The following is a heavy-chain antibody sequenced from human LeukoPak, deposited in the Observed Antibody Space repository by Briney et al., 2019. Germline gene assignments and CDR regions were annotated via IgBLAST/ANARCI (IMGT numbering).Heavy chain of an antibody. Sequence: PGGSLRLSCAASGFIFSNYGMYWVRQAPDKRPEWVAVIWNDGSNKYYADPVKGRFTISRDNSKNTLYLQMNSLRAEDTAIYYCAKFPESYYYMDVWGKGTTVTVSS. CDR1: GFIFSNYG. CDR2: IWNDGSNK. J-gene: IGHJ6*03. CDR3: AKFPESYYYMDV. V-gene: IGHV3-33*06.